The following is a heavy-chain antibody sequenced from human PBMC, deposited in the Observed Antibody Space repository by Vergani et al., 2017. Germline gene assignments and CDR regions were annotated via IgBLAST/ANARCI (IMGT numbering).Heavy chain of an antibody. CDR2: MDYSGST. CDR1: GDSVISTHYH. Sequence: QVQLQESGPGLVKPSETLSLTCTVSGDSVISTHYHWGWIRQPPGKGLEWIGSMDYSGSTSYNPSLESRISISLETPKNQFSLRLTSVTAADTAVYYCASKRGACRAAYCHSYDFWGPGTLVGVSS. CDR3: ASKRGACRAAYCHSYDF. D-gene: IGHD2-15*01. J-gene: IGHJ4*02. V-gene: IGHV4-39*01.